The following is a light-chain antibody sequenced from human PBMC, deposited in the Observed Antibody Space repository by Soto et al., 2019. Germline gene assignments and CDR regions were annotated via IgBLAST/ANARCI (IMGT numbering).Light chain of an antibody. V-gene: IGKV3D-15*01. CDR3: QQYNNWPPWT. Sequence: EIVMTHSPATLSVSPGERATLSCRASQSVSSNLAWYQQKPGQAPRLLIYGESTRATGIPARFSGSGSGTEFTLIISSLQSGDFAVYFCQQYNNWPPWTLGQGTKVDI. CDR1: QSVSSN. J-gene: IGKJ1*01. CDR2: GES.